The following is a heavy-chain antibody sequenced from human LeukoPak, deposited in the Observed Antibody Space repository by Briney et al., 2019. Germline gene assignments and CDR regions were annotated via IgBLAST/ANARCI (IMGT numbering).Heavy chain of an antibody. J-gene: IGHJ4*02. CDR1: GGSFSDYY. Sequence: PSETLSLTCSVSGGSFSDYYWSWIRHSAGKGLEWIGRVYSRGSTIYNPSLRSRLTMSLDTSNNQFSLRLRSVTAADTAVYYCARDCSITSCYGEPRLTYWGQGILVTVSS. V-gene: IGHV4-4*07. CDR2: VYSRGST. CDR3: ARDCSITSCYGEPRLTY. D-gene: IGHD2-2*01.